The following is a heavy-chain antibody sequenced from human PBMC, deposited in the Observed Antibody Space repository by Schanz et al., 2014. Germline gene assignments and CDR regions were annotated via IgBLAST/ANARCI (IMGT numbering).Heavy chain of an antibody. D-gene: IGHD3-10*01. J-gene: IGHJ6*03. CDR2: IPWNGAAI. V-gene: IGHV3-9*01. CDR3: AKGSRSGSKVMDV. CDR1: GFTLSSYG. Sequence: VRLVESGGGVVQPGRSLRLSCAASGFTLSSYGMHWVRQAPGKGLEWVSNIPWNGAAIGYAGSVRGRFTISRDSAKNSLYLQMNSLRPEDTALYYCAKGSRSGSKVMDVWGKGTTVTVSS.